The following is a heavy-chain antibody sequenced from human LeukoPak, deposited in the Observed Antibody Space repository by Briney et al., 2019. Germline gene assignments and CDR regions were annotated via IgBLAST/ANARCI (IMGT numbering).Heavy chain of an antibody. CDR2: ISSSGSTI. V-gene: IGHV3-48*03. CDR3: ARSALLG. J-gene: IGHJ4*02. Sequence: QAGGSLRLSGAASGFTFSNYEMNWVRQAPGKGLEWVSYISSSGSTIYYADSVKGRFTISRDSAKNSLSLQMNSLRAEDTAVYYCARSALLGRGQGTLVTVSS. D-gene: IGHD3-16*01. CDR1: GFTFSNYE.